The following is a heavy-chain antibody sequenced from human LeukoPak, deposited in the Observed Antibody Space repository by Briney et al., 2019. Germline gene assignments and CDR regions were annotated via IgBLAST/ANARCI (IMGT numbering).Heavy chain of an antibody. CDR3: ARDYYDSSGSLTYYYYYMDV. D-gene: IGHD3-22*01. Sequence: PSETLSLTCTVSGGSISSYYWSWIRQPAGKGLEWIGRIYTSGSTNYNPSLKSRVTMSVDTSKNQFSLKLSSVTAADTAVHYCARDYYDSSGSLTYYYYYMDVWGKGTTVTISS. V-gene: IGHV4-4*07. J-gene: IGHJ6*03. CDR1: GGSISSYY. CDR2: IYTSGST.